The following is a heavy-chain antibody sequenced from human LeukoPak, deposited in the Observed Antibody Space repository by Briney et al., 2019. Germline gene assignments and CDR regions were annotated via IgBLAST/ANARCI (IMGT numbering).Heavy chain of an antibody. CDR3: VRISTAVAGADY. Sequence: PGGSLRLSCAASGFTFSSSLMSWVRQAPGKGLEWVANIKQDGSEKYYVESVKGRFTISRDSNTNSLYLQMGSLTAEDTAVYYCVRISTAVAGADYWGQGTLVTVSS. CDR1: GFTFSSSL. D-gene: IGHD6-19*01. CDR2: IKQDGSEK. V-gene: IGHV3-7*01. J-gene: IGHJ4*02.